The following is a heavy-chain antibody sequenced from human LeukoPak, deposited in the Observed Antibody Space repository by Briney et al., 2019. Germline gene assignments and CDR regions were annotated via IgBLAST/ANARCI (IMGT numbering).Heavy chain of an antibody. D-gene: IGHD3-22*01. Sequence: PGGSLRLSCAASGFTFRIYWMHWVRHAPGERPVWVSLINSDGSSTTYADSVKGRFTVSRDNAKSTLYLHMNSLRAEDTAVYYCARGGVVTSLRGQGTLVTVSS. CDR2: INSDGSST. J-gene: IGHJ4*02. CDR3: ARGGVVTSL. CDR1: GFTFRIYW. V-gene: IGHV3-74*01.